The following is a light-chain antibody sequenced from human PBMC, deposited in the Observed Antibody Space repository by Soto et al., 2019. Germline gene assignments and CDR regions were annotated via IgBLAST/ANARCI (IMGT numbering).Light chain of an antibody. CDR3: QQYGSSPWT. Sequence: EIVLTQSPATLSLSPGERATLSCRASQSVSSSLAWYQQKPGQAPRLLIYDAINRATGIPARFSGSGSGTDFTLTISSLEPEDFAVYYCQQYGSSPWTFGQGTKVEIK. CDR1: QSVSSS. CDR2: DAI. J-gene: IGKJ1*01. V-gene: IGKV3-11*01.